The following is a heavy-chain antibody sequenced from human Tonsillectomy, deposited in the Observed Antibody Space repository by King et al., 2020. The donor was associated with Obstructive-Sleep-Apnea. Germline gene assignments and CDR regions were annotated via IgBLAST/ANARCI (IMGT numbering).Heavy chain of an antibody. Sequence: VQLVQSGAEVKKPGASVKVSCKASGYTFTGYFLHWVRQAPGQRPEWMGWINANNXXTKYAQKFQGRVTMTRDTSIDTAYMELSSLRSDDTAVYYCAREXLHLXGXGSXDIWGQGTLVTVSS. J-gene: IGHJ3*02. CDR2: INANNXXT. CDR1: GYTFTGYF. V-gene: IGHV1-2*02. CDR3: AREXLHLXGXGSXDI. D-gene: IGHD3-10*01.